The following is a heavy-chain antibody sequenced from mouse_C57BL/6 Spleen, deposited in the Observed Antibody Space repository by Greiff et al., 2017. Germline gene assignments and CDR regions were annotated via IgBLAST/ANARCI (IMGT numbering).Heavy chain of an antibody. Sequence: VKLQQPGAELVKPGASVKMSCKASGYTFTSYWITWVKQRPGQGLEWIGDIYPGSGSTNYNEKFKSKATLTVDTSSSTAYMQLSSLTSEDSAVYYCARRDDGYLYWYFDVWGTGTTVTVSS. V-gene: IGHV1-55*01. CDR1: GYTFTSYW. CDR2: IYPGSGST. CDR3: ARRDDGYLYWYFDV. D-gene: IGHD2-3*01. J-gene: IGHJ1*03.